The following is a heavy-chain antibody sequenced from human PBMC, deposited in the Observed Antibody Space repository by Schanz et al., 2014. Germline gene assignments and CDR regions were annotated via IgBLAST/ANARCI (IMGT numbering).Heavy chain of an antibody. CDR2: IKGDSSEK. V-gene: IGHV3-7*03. D-gene: IGHD5-12*01. CDR3: ARDPNSVNEIDY. CDR1: GFAFDTYW. J-gene: IGHJ4*02. Sequence: EVQLVESGGGLVQPGGSLRLSCAASGFAFDTYWMSWVRQAPGKGLEWVANIKGDSSEKNYVDSVKGRFTLSRDNAKKTMDLQMNSLRVEDTAVYYCARDPNSVNEIDYWGQGTLVTVSS.